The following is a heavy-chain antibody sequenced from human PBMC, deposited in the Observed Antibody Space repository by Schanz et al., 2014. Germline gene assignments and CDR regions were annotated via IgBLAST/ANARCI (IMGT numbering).Heavy chain of an antibody. J-gene: IGHJ3*01. D-gene: IGHD2-21*01. V-gene: IGHV3-30*14. CDR1: GFTFRSYA. Sequence: QVQLVESGGGVVQPGKSLRLSCAASGFTFRSYAVHWVRQTPGKGLEWLAVISSDGSKKYYADSVKGRFIISRDNSKNTLFLQMNSLRADDTAIYFCARDEGRDGYNLAFDVWGQGTLVTVSS. CDR2: ISSDGSKK. CDR3: ARDEGRDGYNLAFDV.